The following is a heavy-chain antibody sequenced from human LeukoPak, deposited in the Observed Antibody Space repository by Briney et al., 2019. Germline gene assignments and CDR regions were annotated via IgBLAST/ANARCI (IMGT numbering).Heavy chain of an antibody. D-gene: IGHD2-21*01. J-gene: IGHJ6*02. V-gene: IGHV3-23*01. CDR3: AKHRSYYYGMDV. CDR1: GFTFSSYA. CDR2: ISGSGGST. Sequence: GGSLRLSCAASGFTFSSYAMSWVRQAPGKGLEWVSAISGSGGSTYYADSVKGRFTISRDNSKNTLYLLMNSLRAEDTAVYYCAKHRSYYYGMDVWGQGTTVTVSS.